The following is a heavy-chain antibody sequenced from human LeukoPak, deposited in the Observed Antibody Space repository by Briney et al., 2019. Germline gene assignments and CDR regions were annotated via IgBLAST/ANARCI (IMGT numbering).Heavy chain of an antibody. D-gene: IGHD2-15*01. CDR2: ISAYNGNT. CDR1: GYTFTSYG. V-gene: IGHV1-18*01. J-gene: IGHJ4*02. CDR3: ARDPARHCSGGSCYVGY. Sequence: GASVKVSCKASGYTFTSYGISWVRRAPGQGLEWMGWISAYNGNTNYAQKLQGRVTMTTDTSTSTAYMELRSLRSDDTAVYYCARDPARHCSGGSCYVGYWGQGTLVTVSS.